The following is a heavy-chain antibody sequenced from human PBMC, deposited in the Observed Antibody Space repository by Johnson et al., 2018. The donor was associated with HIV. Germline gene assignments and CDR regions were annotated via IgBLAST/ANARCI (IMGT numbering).Heavy chain of an antibody. V-gene: IGHV3-66*02. CDR2: IYSGGST. CDR1: GFTVSSNY. CDR3: ARSRHGGIQPSDAFDI. D-gene: IGHD3-16*01. J-gene: IGHJ3*02. Sequence: MLLVESGGGLIQPGGSLRLSCAASGFTVSSNYMSWVRQAPGKGLEWVSVIYSGGSTYYADSVKGRFTISRDNSKNTLYLQMNSLRAEDTAVYYCARSRHGGIQPSDAFDIWGQGTMVTISS.